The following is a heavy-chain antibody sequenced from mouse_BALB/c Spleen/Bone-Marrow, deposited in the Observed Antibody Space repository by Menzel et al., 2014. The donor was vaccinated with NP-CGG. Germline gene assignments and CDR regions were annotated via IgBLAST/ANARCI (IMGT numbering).Heavy chain of an antibody. V-gene: IGHV14-3*02. D-gene: IGHD2-4*01. CDR3: ATMITDWYFDV. J-gene: IGHJ1*01. CDR1: GFNIKDTY. Sequence: DVQLVESGAELVKPGASVKLSCTASGFNIKDTYMHWVKQRPEQGLEWIGRIDPANGNTKYDPKFQGKATITADTSSNTAYLQLSSLTSEDTAVYYCATMITDWYFDVWGAGTTVTVSS. CDR2: IDPANGNT.